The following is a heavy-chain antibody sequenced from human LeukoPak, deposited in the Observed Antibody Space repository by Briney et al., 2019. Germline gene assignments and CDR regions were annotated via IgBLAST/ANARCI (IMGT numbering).Heavy chain of an antibody. CDR2: ISDSGRTT. CDR1: GFTFSNYS. Sequence: GGSLRLSCAASGFTFSNYSMNWVRQVPGKGLEWVSYISDSGRTTFYADSVKGRFTISRDNAKNSLYLQMSSLRVEDTAVYYCASWGGNAQSDSWSGPFDYWGQGTLVTVSS. D-gene: IGHD3-3*01. J-gene: IGHJ4*02. CDR3: ASWGGNAQSDSWSGPFDY. V-gene: IGHV3-48*04.